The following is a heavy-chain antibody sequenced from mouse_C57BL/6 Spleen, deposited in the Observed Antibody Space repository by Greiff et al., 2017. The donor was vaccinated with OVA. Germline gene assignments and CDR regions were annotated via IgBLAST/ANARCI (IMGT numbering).Heavy chain of an antibody. D-gene: IGHD2-10*01. J-gene: IGHJ2*01. CDR3: AREAYKGYFDY. CDR2: ISDGGSYT. V-gene: IGHV5-4*01. CDR1: GFTFSSYA. Sequence: DVMLVESGGGLVKPGGSLKLSCAASGFTFSSYAMSWVRQTPEKRLEWVATISDGGSYTYYPDNVKGRFTISRDNAKNNLYLQMSHLKSEDTAMYYCAREAYKGYFDYWGQGTTLTVSS.